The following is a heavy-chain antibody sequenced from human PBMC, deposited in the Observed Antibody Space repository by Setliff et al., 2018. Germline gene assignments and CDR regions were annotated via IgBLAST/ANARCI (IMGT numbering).Heavy chain of an antibody. D-gene: IGHD3-22*01. V-gene: IGHV4-38-2*01. CDR1: GFSISSGYY. CDR2: IHHSGKA. J-gene: IGHJ5*02. CDR3: ARAHTWSLPNDNSGYPGWFDP. Sequence: SETLSLTCAVSGFSISSGYYWGWIRQPPGKGLEWIVNIHHSGKAYYNPSLKSRVTMSVDTSMNHVSLKLSSVTAADTAVYYCARAHTWSLPNDNSGYPGWFDPWGQGTLVTVSS.